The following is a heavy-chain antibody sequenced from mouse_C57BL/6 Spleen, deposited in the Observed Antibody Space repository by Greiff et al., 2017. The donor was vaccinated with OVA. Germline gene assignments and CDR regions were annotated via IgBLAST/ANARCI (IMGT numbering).Heavy chain of an antibody. J-gene: IGHJ4*01. D-gene: IGHD2-4*01. CDR1: GFSLTSYG. Sequence: VMLVESGPGLVAPSQSLSITCTVSGFSLTSYGVDWVRQPPGKGLEWLGVIWGGGSTNYNSALMSRLSISKDNSTSQVFIKMNSLQTDDTAMYYCAREGYDYDGAMDYWGQGTSVTVSS. CDR2: IWGGGST. CDR3: AREGYDYDGAMDY. V-gene: IGHV2-9*01.